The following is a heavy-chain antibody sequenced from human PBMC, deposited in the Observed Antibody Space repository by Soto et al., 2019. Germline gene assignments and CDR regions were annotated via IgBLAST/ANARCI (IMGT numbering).Heavy chain of an antibody. D-gene: IGHD2-15*01. CDR2: INPSGGST. CDR3: ARDVPGCSGGSCYTGFDY. Sequence: QVQLVQSGAEVKKPGASVKVSCKASGYTFTSYYMHWVRQAPGQGLEWMGIINPSGGSTSYAQKFQGRVTMTMETSTSTVYMELSSLRAEDTAVYYCARDVPGCSGGSCYTGFDYWGQGTLVTVSS. CDR1: GYTFTSYY. J-gene: IGHJ4*02. V-gene: IGHV1-46*03.